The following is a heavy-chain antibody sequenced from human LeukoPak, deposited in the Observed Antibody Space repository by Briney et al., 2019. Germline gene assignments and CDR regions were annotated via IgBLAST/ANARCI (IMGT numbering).Heavy chain of an antibody. CDR3: TTASVTMVRGVINPDAFDV. V-gene: IGHV3-15*01. D-gene: IGHD3-10*01. J-gene: IGHJ3*01. Sequence: GGSLRLSCAASGFTFSNAWISWVRQAPGKGLEWMGRIMSKTDGGTTAYAAPVKGRFTISRADSKNALYLQMKGLETEDTAVYYCTTASVTMVRGVINPDAFDVWGLGTMVIVSS. CDR2: IMSKTDGGTT. CDR1: GFTFSNAW.